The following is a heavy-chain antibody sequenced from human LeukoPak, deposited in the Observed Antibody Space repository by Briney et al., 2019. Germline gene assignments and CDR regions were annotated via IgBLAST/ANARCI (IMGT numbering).Heavy chain of an antibody. D-gene: IGHD3-22*01. J-gene: IGHJ4*02. CDR1: GYTFTGYG. CDR2: ISAHNGNT. Sequence: ASVKVSCKASGYTFTGYGISWVRQAPGQGLEWMGWISAHNGNTNYAQKLQGRVTMTTDTSTSTAYMELRSLRSDDTAVYYCARDSTPYYYDSSGASIDYWGQGTLVTVSS. V-gene: IGHV1-18*01. CDR3: ARDSTPYYYDSSGASIDY.